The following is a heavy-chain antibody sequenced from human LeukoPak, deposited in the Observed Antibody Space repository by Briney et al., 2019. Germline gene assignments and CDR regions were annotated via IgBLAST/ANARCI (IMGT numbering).Heavy chain of an antibody. CDR3: ARAGESYFDI. CDR1: GGSISSYY. V-gene: IGHV4-59*01. J-gene: IGHJ3*02. Sequence: SETLSLTCTVSGGSISSYYWSWIRQPPGKELEWIGYIYYTGSTNYNPSLKSRVTISVDTSKNQFSLKLSSVTAADTAVYYCARAGESYFDIWGQGTMVTVSS. D-gene: IGHD3-16*01. CDR2: IYYTGST.